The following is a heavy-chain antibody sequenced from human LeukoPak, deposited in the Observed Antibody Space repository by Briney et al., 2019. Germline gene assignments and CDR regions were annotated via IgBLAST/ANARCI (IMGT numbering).Heavy chain of an antibody. CDR3: ARDGVYSSSWYPPDWFDP. CDR1: GFTFSDYY. Sequence: GGSLRLSCAASGFTFSDYYMSWIRQAPGKGLEWVSYISSSGSTIYYADSVKGRFTISRDNAKNSLYLQMNSLRAEDTAVYYCARDGVYSSSWYPPDWFDPWGQGTLVTVSS. D-gene: IGHD6-13*01. CDR2: ISSSGSTI. V-gene: IGHV3-11*04. J-gene: IGHJ5*02.